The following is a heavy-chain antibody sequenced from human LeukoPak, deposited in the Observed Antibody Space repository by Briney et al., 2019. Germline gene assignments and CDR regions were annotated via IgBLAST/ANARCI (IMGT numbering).Heavy chain of an antibody. CDR3: ASTHSSSWYDYYYYGMDV. J-gene: IGHJ6*02. CDR1: GYTFTDYY. V-gene: IGHV1-2*02. Sequence: ASVKVSCKTSGYTFTDYYIHWARQAPGQGLEWMGWINPESGGTGYAQHFQGRVTMTRDTSISTAYMELSRLRSDDTAVYYCASTHSSSWYDYYYYGMDVWGQGTTVTVSS. D-gene: IGHD6-13*01. CDR2: INPESGGT.